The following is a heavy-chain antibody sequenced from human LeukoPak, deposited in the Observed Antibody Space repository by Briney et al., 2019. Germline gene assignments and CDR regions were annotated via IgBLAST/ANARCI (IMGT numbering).Heavy chain of an antibody. J-gene: IGHJ4*02. CDR1: GCTVGSHA. CDR3: AKDKLPTAMFSYVY. V-gene: IGHV3-23*01. D-gene: IGHD2-2*01. CDR2: ITYSGDNT. Sequence: GGSLRLSCAASGCTVGSHAMTWVRQAPGKGLEWVSGITYSGDNTYYAGSVKGRFTISRDNSRNTLLLQMDSLRAEDTAVYYCAKDKLPTAMFSYVYWGQGTLVTVSS.